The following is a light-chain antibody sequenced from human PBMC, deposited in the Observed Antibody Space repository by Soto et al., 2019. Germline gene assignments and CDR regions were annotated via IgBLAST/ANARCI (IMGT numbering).Light chain of an antibody. J-gene: IGKJ1*01. CDR1: QSVFSNY. V-gene: IGKV3-20*01. CDR3: QQYGSSPRT. CDR2: AAS. Sequence: EIVLTQSPGTLSLSPGERATLSCRASQSVFSNYLAWYQQKSGQAPRLLIDAASSRATGIPDRFSGSGSGSDFTLTISRLEPEDFAVYYCQQYGSSPRTFGQGTKVEIK.